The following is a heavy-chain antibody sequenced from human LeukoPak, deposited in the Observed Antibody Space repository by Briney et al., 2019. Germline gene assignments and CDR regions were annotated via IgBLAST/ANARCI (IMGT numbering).Heavy chain of an antibody. D-gene: IGHD2-15*01. CDR3: ARDTYCRRGSCSDDAFDI. CDR2: IYYSGIT. V-gene: IGHV4-59*01. J-gene: IGHJ3*02. Sequence: SETLSLTCTVSGGSISSYYWSWIRQPPGKGLEWIGYIYYSGITNYNPSLKSRVTISVDPSKNQFSLKLSSVTAADTAVYYCARDTYCRRGSCSDDAFDIWGQGTMVTVSS. CDR1: GGSISSYY.